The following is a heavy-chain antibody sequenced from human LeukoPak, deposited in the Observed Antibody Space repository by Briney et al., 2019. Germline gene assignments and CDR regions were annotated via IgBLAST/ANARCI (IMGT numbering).Heavy chain of an antibody. V-gene: IGHV4-39*02. CDR2: IYYSGST. Sequence: TSETLSLTYTVSGGSISSSSYYWGWIRQPPGKGLEWIGSIYYSGSTYYNPSLKSRVTISVDTSKNQFSLKLSSVTAADTAVYYCAGDVTESGLLWFGELSSWFDPWGQGTLVTVSS. CDR1: GGSISSSSYY. D-gene: IGHD3-10*01. CDR3: AGDVTESGLLWFGELSSWFDP. J-gene: IGHJ5*02.